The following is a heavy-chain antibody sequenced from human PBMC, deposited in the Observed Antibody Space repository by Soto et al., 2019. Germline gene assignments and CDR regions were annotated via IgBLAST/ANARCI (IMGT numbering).Heavy chain of an antibody. CDR3: ARHFTGALWGGWFDP. CDR1: GGSISSSSYY. V-gene: IGHV4-39*01. J-gene: IGHJ5*02. D-gene: IGHD3-9*01. Sequence: KPWETLSLTCTVSGGSISSSSYYWGWIRQPPGKGLEWIGSIYYSGSTYYNPSLKSRVTISVDTSKNQSSLKLSSVTAADTAVYYCARHFTGALWGGWFDPWGQGTLVTVSS. CDR2: IYYSGST.